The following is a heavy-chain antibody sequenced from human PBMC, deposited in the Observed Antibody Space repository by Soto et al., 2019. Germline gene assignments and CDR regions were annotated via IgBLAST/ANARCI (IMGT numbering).Heavy chain of an antibody. D-gene: IGHD6-19*01. Sequence: ASVKVSCQASVYTCTSDGINWLRQATGQGLEWMGWMNPNSGNTGYAQKFQGRVTMTRNTSIRTAYMELSSLRSEDTAVYYCPGDLADSSGWEFDPWGQGTLVTVPS. CDR3: PGDLADSSGWEFDP. J-gene: IGHJ5*02. CDR2: MNPNSGNT. V-gene: IGHV1-8*01. CDR1: VYTCTSDG.